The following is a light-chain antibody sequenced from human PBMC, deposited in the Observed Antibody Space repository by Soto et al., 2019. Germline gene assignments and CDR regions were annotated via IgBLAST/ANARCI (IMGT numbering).Light chain of an antibody. J-gene: IGKJ2*01. CDR3: QQYVGSPGT. V-gene: IGKV3-20*01. Sequence: IVLTQSPGALSLSPGETATLSCRACQHVDSNYVAWYKQTPGQPPRLLIRSTSFRATGVPDRFSGSGSGTDFTLTISTLEPEDFGVYYCQQYVGSPGTFGLGTKLEIK. CDR2: STS. CDR1: QHVDSNY.